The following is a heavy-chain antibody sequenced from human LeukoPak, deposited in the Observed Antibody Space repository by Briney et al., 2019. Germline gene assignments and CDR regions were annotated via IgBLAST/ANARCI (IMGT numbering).Heavy chain of an antibody. CDR3: ASLVGATPS. J-gene: IGHJ4*02. CDR2: ISSSGSTI. CDR1: GFTFSSYE. V-gene: IGHV3-48*03. D-gene: IGHD1-26*01. Sequence: PGGSLRLSCAASGFTFSSYEMNWVRQAPGKGPEWVSYISSSGSTIFYADSVKGRFTSSRDNAKNSLYLQMNGLRAEDTAVYCCASLVGATPSWGQGTLVTVSS.